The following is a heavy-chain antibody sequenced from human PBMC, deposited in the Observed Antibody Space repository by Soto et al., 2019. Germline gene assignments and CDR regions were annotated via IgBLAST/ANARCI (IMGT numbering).Heavy chain of an antibody. J-gene: IGHJ6*02. CDR2: ISAYNGNT. CDR1: GYTFTSYG. Sequence: QVQLVQSGAEVKKPGASVKVSCKASGYTFTSYGISWVRQAPGQGLDWMGWISAYNGNTNYAQKLQGRVTMTTDTSTSTAYMERRSLRSDDTAVYYWARDVMAGSTWIQLWSTLEINYYYYGMDGWGQGTTVTVSS. V-gene: IGHV1-18*01. CDR3: ARDVMAGSTWIQLWSTLEINYYYYGMDG. D-gene: IGHD5-18*01.